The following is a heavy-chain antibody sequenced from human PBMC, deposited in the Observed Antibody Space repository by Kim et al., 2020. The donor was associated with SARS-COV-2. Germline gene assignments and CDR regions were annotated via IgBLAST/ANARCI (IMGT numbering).Heavy chain of an antibody. CDR3: ARGPSGLGSSGYSCHFDY. V-gene: IGHV1-18*01. J-gene: IGHJ4*02. CDR1: GYTFTSYG. D-gene: IGHD3-22*01. CDR2: ISAYNGNT. Sequence: ASVKVSCKASGYTFTSYGISWVRQAPGQGLEWMGWISAYNGNTNYAQKLQGRVTMTTDTTTSTAYMELRSLRSDDTAVYYCARGPSGLGSSGYSCHFDYWGQGTLVTVSS.